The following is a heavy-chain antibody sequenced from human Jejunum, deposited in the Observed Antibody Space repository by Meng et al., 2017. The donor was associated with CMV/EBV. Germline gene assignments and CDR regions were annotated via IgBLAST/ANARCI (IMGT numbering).Heavy chain of an antibody. CDR2: IYHSGST. CDR3: ARGNPTYSFGWLFDY. D-gene: IGHD6-19*01. CDR1: SASLTSSYW. V-gene: IGHV4-4*02. J-gene: IGHJ4*02. Sequence: SSASLTSSYWWNWVRQSPGKGLEWIGEIYHSGSTNYNPSLKSRVTISVDKSKNQFSLKVNSVTAADTAVYYCARGNPTYSFGWLFDYWGQGTLVTVSS.